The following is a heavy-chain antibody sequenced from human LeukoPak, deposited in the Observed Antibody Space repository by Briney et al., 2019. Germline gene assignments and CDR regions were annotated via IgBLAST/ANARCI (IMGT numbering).Heavy chain of an antibody. V-gene: IGHV3-11*01. CDR1: GFIFSDYY. Sequence: PGGSLRLSCAASGFIFSDYYMSWIRQAPGKGLEWVSYISSSGSTKYYADPVKGRFTISRDNAKNSYLQMNSLRAEDTAVYYCARDGHAYGRGSPHYWGQGTLVTVSS. CDR2: ISSSGSTK. CDR3: ARDGHAYGRGSPHY. D-gene: IGHD3-10*01. J-gene: IGHJ4*02.